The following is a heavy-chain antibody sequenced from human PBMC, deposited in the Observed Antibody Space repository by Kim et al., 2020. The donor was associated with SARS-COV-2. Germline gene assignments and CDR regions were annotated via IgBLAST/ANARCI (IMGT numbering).Heavy chain of an antibody. V-gene: IGHV3-23*01. D-gene: IGHD3-10*01. Sequence: VKVRFTISGDNSKNTLYLQMNSLRAEDTAVYYCAKGRLWFGELFSAFDIWGQGTMVTVSS. J-gene: IGHJ3*02. CDR3: AKGRLWFGELFSAFDI.